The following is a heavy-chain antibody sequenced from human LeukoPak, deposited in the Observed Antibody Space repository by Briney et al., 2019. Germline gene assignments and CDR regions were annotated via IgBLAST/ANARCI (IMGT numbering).Heavy chain of an antibody. J-gene: IGHJ3*02. Sequence: SETLSLTCTVSGGSISSYYWSWIRQPPGKGLEWIGYIYYSGSTNYNPSLKSRVTISVDTSKNQFSLKLSSVTAADTAVYYCARRLRPAAFDIWGQGTMVTVSS. D-gene: IGHD4-17*01. CDR2: IYYSGST. V-gene: IGHV4-59*01. CDR3: ARRLRPAAFDI. CDR1: GGSISSYY.